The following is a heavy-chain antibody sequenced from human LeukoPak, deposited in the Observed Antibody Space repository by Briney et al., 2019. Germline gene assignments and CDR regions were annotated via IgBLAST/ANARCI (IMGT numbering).Heavy chain of an antibody. D-gene: IGHD5-12*01. CDR3: ARDKRGYSGYDYDY. J-gene: IGHJ4*02. CDR2: ISSSSSYT. Sequence: PGGSLRLSCAASGFTFSDYYVSWIRQAPGKGLEWVSYISSSSSYTNYADSVKGRFTISRDNAKNSLYLQMNSLRAEDTAVYYCARDKRGYSGYDYDYWGQGTLVTVSS. CDR1: GFTFSDYY. V-gene: IGHV3-11*06.